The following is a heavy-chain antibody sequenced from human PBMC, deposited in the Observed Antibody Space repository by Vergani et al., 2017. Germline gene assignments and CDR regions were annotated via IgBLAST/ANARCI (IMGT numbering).Heavy chain of an antibody. J-gene: IGHJ6*03. D-gene: IGHD2-8*01. CDR2: IWYDGSKE. CDR1: GFTLSSHA. V-gene: IGHV3-33*01. CDR3: ARSGYCTDGVCYMTYYYYMDV. Sequence: QVQLEESGGGVVQPGRSLRLSCAASGFTLSSHAMHWVRQAPGKGLEWVAFIWYDGSKEYYADSVKGRFTISRDNSNNTLYLQMNSLRDADTAVYYCARSGYCTDGVCYMTYYYYMDVWGKGTAVTVSS.